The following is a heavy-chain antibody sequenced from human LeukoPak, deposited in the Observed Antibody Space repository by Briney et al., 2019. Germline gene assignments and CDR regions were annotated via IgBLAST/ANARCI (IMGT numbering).Heavy chain of an antibody. D-gene: IGHD6-25*01. Sequence: GGSLRLSCAASGFTFSSYSMNWVRQAPGKGLEWVSSISSSSSYIYYADSVKGRFTISRDNSKNTLYLQMNSLRAEDTAIYYCAKDRGTSLCDAFDIWGQGTMVTVSS. CDR2: ISSSSSYI. V-gene: IGHV3-21*04. CDR1: GFTFSSYS. CDR3: AKDRGTSLCDAFDI. J-gene: IGHJ3*02.